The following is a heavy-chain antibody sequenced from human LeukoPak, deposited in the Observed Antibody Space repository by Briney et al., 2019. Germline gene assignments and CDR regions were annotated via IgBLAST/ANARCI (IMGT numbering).Heavy chain of an antibody. V-gene: IGHV3-30*03. D-gene: IGHD2-15*01. Sequence: GGSLRLSCSASGFTFSDYWMMWVRQASGKGLEWVAVISYDGSNKYYADPVKGRFTISRDNSKSTLYLQMNSLRAEDTAVYYCARGLVGYCSGGSCLHALLGNYGMDVWGQGTTVTVSS. J-gene: IGHJ6*02. CDR3: ARGLVGYCSGGSCLHALLGNYGMDV. CDR2: ISYDGSNK. CDR1: GFTFSDYW.